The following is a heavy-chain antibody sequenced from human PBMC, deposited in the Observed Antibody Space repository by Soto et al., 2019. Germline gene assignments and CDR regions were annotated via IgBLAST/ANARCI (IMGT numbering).Heavy chain of an antibody. V-gene: IGHV3-30-3*01. CDR2: ISYDGSNT. Sequence: QVQLVESGGGVVQPGRSLRLSCAASGFTFSSYAMHWVRQAPGKGLEWVTVISYDGSNTFDADSVKGRFTISRDNSKNTVYLQMNSLRAEDTAVYYCARGWYFYETTGSTGFDYWGQGTQVTVSS. J-gene: IGHJ4*02. CDR3: ARGWYFYETTGSTGFDY. CDR1: GFTFSSYA. D-gene: IGHD3-22*01.